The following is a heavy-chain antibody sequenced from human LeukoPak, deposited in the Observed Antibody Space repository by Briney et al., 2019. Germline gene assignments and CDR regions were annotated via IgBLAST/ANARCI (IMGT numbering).Heavy chain of an antibody. CDR1: GGTFSSYA. Sequence: SVKVSCKASGGTFSSYAISWVRQAPRQGLEWMGRIIPIFGTANYAQKFQGRVTITTDESTSTAYMELSSLRSEDTAVYYCARGKTTVLWGYYYYYMDVWGKGTTVTVSS. CDR3: ARGKTTVLWGYYYYYMDV. V-gene: IGHV1-69*05. D-gene: IGHD4-17*01. CDR2: IIPIFGTA. J-gene: IGHJ6*03.